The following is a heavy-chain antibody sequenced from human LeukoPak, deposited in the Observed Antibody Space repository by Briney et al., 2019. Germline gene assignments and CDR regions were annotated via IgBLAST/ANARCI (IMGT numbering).Heavy chain of an antibody. Sequence: GASVKVSCKVSGYTLTELSMHWVRQAPGKGLEWMGGFDPEDGETIYAQKFQGRVTMTEDTSTDTAYMELSSLRSEDTAVYYCAAFPSDPAAIQAPWIDYWGQGTLVTVSS. CDR3: AAFPSDPAAIQAPWIDY. CDR1: GYTLTELS. CDR2: FDPEDGET. V-gene: IGHV1-24*01. D-gene: IGHD2-2*02. J-gene: IGHJ4*02.